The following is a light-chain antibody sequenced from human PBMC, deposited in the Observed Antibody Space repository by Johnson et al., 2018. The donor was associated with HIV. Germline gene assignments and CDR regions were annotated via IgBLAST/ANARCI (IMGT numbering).Light chain of an antibody. J-gene: IGLJ1*01. Sequence: HSVLTQPPSVSAAPGQKVTISCSGSSSNIGNNYVSWYQQLPGTSPKLLIYENNKRPSGIPDRFSASESGTSATLGITGLQTGDEADYYCGAWDSSLSAQYVCGTGTKVTVL. CDR3: GAWDSSLSAQYV. CDR2: ENN. V-gene: IGLV1-51*01. CDR1: SSNIGNNY.